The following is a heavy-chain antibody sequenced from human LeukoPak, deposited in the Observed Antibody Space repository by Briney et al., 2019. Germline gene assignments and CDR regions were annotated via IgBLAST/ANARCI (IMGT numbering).Heavy chain of an antibody. CDR2: MNPNSGNT. CDR3: ARVGSSGWYYHYYYGMNV. D-gene: IGHD6-19*01. V-gene: IGHV1-8*01. CDR1: GYTFTSYD. Sequence: GSVKVSCKASGYTFTSYDINWVRQATGQGLEWIGWMNPNSGNTGYAQKFQGRVTMTRNTSISTAYMELSSLRSEDTAVYYCARVGSSGWYYHYYYGMNVWGQGTTVTVSS. J-gene: IGHJ6*02.